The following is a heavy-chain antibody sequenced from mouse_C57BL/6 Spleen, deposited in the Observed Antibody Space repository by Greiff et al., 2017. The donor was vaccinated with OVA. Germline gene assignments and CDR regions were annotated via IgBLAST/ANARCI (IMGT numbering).Heavy chain of an antibody. D-gene: IGHD2-1*01. Sequence: QVQLQQPGAELVQPGASVKLSCKASGYTFTSYWMHWVKQRPGQGLEWIGMIHPNSGSTNYNETFKSKATLTVAKSSSTAYMQLSSLTSEDSAVYYCASGGIWGNSYGYFDVWGTGTTVTVSA. CDR1: GYTFTSYW. J-gene: IGHJ1*03. V-gene: IGHV1-64*01. CDR2: IHPNSGST. CDR3: ASGGIWGNSYGYFDV.